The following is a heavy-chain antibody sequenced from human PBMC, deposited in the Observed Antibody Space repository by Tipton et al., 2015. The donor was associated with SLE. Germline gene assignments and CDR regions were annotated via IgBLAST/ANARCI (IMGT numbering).Heavy chain of an antibody. CDR3: ARLYTSGWDDGFDI. CDR2: ISQDGSQK. J-gene: IGHJ3*02. V-gene: IGHV3-7*01. D-gene: IGHD6-19*01. Sequence: SLRLSCAASGFSFSNFWMSWVRQAPGKGLEWVANISQDGSQKYSVDSVKGRFTISRDNDKNSLYMQMQSLRAEDTAVYYCARLYTSGWDDGFDIWGQGTVVTVSS. CDR1: GFSFSNFW.